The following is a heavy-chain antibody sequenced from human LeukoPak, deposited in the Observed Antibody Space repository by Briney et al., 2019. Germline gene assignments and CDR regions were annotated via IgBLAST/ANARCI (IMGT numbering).Heavy chain of an antibody. J-gene: IGHJ4*02. Sequence: GGSLRLSCAASGFTFSSYGMHWVRQAPGKGLEWVAVISRDGINKYYEDSVKGRFTISRDNSKSTLFLQMNSLRAEDTAVYYCAKDRSTVGYTYGLDYWGQGTLVTVSS. CDR1: GFTFSSYG. D-gene: IGHD5-18*01. CDR2: ISRDGINK. V-gene: IGHV3-30*18. CDR3: AKDRSTVGYTYGLDY.